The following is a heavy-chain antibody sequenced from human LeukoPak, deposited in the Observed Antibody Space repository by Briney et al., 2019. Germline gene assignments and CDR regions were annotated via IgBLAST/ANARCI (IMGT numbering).Heavy chain of an antibody. Sequence: SETLSLTCAVYGGSFSGYYWSWIRQPPGKGLEWIGDIYYSGSIKYNPSLKSRVTMSVDTSKNQFSLKLSSVTAADTAIYYCARENPSGYYNRPIDYWGQGTLVTVSS. CDR2: IYYSGSI. V-gene: IGHV4-59*01. CDR3: ARENPSGYYNRPIDY. CDR1: GGSFSGYY. D-gene: IGHD3-22*01. J-gene: IGHJ4*02.